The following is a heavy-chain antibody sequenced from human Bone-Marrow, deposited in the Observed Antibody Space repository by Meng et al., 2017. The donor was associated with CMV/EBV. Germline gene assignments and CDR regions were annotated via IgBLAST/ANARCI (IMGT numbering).Heavy chain of an antibody. CDR3: TTERGYSYGYDYYYYGMDV. V-gene: IGHV3-15*01. J-gene: IGHJ6*02. D-gene: IGHD5-18*01. Sequence: GGSLSLSCVAAAFTSSNAWMTWVRQATGKGLEWVGRIKSLTGGATTDYAAPVKGRLNISRDDAKNTLYLQKNSLKTEDTAVYYCTTERGYSYGYDYYYYGMDVWGQGTTVTVSS. CDR1: AFTSSNAW. CDR2: IKSLTGGATT.